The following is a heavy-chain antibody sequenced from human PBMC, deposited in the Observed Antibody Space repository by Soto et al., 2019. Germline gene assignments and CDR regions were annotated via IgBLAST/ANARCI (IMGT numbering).Heavy chain of an antibody. J-gene: IGHJ4*02. V-gene: IGHV4-39*02. D-gene: IGHD2-2*01. CDR1: GGSVSSGSYY. Sequence: SETLSLTCTVSGGSVSSGSYYWGWVRQPPGKGLEWIGSVYYSGSTYYNPSLESRVTISVAKTKNQFSLKLMSLSAADTAVYFCAREPQLDCWGQGTLVTVAS. CDR2: VYYSGST. CDR3: AREPQLDC.